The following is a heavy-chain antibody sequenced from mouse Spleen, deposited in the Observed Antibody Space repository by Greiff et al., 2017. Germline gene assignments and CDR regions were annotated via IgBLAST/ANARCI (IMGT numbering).Heavy chain of an antibody. Sequence: VQLMESGGGLVKPGGSLKLSCAASGFTFSSYAMSWVRQTPEKRLEWVAAISSGGSTYYNPSLKSRISITRDTSKNQFFLQLNSVTTEDTATYYCARGKNYGHFDYWGQGTTLTVSS. CDR2: ISSGGSTY. J-gene: IGHJ2*01. CDR1: GFTFSSYA. D-gene: IGHD1-2*01. V-gene: IGHV5-9-3*01. CDR3: ARGKNYGHFDY.